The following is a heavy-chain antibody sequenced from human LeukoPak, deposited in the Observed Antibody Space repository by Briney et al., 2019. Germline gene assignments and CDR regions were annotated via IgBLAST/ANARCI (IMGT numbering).Heavy chain of an antibody. V-gene: IGHV3-30-3*01. CDR1: GFTFSSYA. CDR3: ARPPYDSSGYYYPYFDY. D-gene: IGHD3-22*01. CDR2: ISYDGSNK. Sequence: GRSLRLSCAASGFTFSSYAMHWVRQAPGKGLEWVAVISYDGSNKYYADSVKGRFTISRDNSKNTLYLQMNSLRAEDTAVYYCARPPYDSSGYYYPYFDYWGQGTLVTVSS. J-gene: IGHJ4*02.